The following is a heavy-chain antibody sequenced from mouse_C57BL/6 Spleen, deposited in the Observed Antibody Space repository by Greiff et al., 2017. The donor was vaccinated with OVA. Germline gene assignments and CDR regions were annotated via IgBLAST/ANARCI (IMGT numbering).Heavy chain of an antibody. CDR1: GYSITSGYY. CDR3: ASLNGWNTRYFDV. CDR2: ISYDGSN. V-gene: IGHV3-6*01. D-gene: IGHD1-2*01. Sequence: EVKLEESGPGLVKPSQSLSLTCSVTGYSITSGYYWNWIRQFPGNKLEWMGYISYDGSNTYNTSLINRISISRDTAKYQLFLKLNSVTTEDTATCYCASLNGWNTRYFDVWGTGTTVTVSA. J-gene: IGHJ1*03.